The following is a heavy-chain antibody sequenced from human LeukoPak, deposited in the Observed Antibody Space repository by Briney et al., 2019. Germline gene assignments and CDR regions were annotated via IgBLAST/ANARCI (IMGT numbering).Heavy chain of an antibody. D-gene: IGHD3-9*01. CDR2: ISSSGSTI. V-gene: IGHV3-48*03. Sequence: GGSLRLSCAASGFTFSSYEMNWVRQAPGKGLEWVSYISSSGSTIYYADSVKGRFTISRDNAKNSLYLQMNSLRAEDTAVYYCARAKLRYFDWMYGDGQGWFDPWGQGTLVTVSS. J-gene: IGHJ5*02. CDR3: ARAKLRYFDWMYGDGQGWFDP. CDR1: GFTFSSYE.